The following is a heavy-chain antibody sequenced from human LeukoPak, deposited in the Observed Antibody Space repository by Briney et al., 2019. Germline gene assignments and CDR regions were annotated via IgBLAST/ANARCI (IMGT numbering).Heavy chain of an antibody. CDR1: GYSFTKYW. V-gene: IGHV5-51*01. CDR3: ASLRRDGYNADDAFDI. D-gene: IGHD5-24*01. Sequence: GESLKISCKGSGYSFTKYWIGWVRQMPGKGLEWMGIIYPGDSDTRYSPSFQGQVTVSVDKSISTAYLQWSSLKASDTAMYYCASLRRDGYNADDAFDIWGQGTMVTVSS. CDR2: IYPGDSDT. J-gene: IGHJ3*02.